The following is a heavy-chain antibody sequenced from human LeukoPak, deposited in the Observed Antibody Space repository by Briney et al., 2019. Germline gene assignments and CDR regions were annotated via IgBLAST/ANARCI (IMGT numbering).Heavy chain of an antibody. J-gene: IGHJ5*02. CDR1: GYTFTSHY. Sequence: GASVKVPCKASGYTFTSHYMHWVRQAPGQGLEWMGIINPSGSSTLYAQKFQGRVTMTRDMSTTTDYMELSSLRSEDTAVYYCARDNSVGDIAWWFDPWGQGTLVTVSS. CDR3: ARDNSVGDIAWWFDP. V-gene: IGHV1-46*01. CDR2: INPSGSST. D-gene: IGHD3-16*02.